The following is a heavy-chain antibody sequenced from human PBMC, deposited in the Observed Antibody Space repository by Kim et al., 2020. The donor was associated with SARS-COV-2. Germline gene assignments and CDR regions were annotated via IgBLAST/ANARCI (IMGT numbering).Heavy chain of an antibody. Sequence: ASVKVSCKASGYTFTGYYMHWVRQAPGQGLEWMGWINPNSGGTNYAQKFQGRVTMTRDTSISTAYMELSRLRSDDTAVYYCARCPRRSNDFWSGYSPVGWFDPWGQGTLVTVSS. J-gene: IGHJ5*02. V-gene: IGHV1-2*02. CDR2: INPNSGGT. D-gene: IGHD3-3*01. CDR1: GYTFTGYY. CDR3: ARCPRRSNDFWSGYSPVGWFDP.